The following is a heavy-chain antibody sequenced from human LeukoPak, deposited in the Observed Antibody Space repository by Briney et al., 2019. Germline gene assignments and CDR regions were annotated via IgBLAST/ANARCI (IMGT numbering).Heavy chain of an antibody. Sequence: PGGSLRLSCAASGFTFSSYGIHWVRQAPGKGLEWVAVMWYDGSNKYYADSVKGRFTISRDNSKNTLYLQMHSLRAEDTAVYYCARDEVTTPRDWGQGTLVTVSS. J-gene: IGHJ4*02. V-gene: IGHV3-33*01. D-gene: IGHD4-17*01. CDR2: MWYDGSNK. CDR3: ARDEVTTPRD. CDR1: GFTFSSYG.